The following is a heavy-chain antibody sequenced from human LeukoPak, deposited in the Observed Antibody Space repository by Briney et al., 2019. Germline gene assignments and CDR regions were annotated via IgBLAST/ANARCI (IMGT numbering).Heavy chain of an antibody. CDR2: ISGSGGST. Sequence: GGSLRLSCAASGFTFSSYGMSWVRQAPGKGLEWGSAISGSGGSTYYADSVKGRLTISRDNSKNKLNLQMNSMRAEDTGVYYCAKGGGGLTYYYDSSGYYADYWGQGTLVTVSS. CDR3: AKGGGGLTYYYDSSGYYADY. J-gene: IGHJ4*02. D-gene: IGHD3-22*01. V-gene: IGHV3-23*01. CDR1: GFTFSSYG.